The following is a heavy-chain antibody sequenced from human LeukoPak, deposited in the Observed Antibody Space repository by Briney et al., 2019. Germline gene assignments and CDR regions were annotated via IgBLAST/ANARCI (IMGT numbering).Heavy chain of an antibody. Sequence: PGGCLRLSCAASGFTFSEYYMTWIRQAPGKGLEWVSYISGVYDNIFYGNSVKGRFTISRDNAKNTLYLQMNSLRAEDTAVYYCAKEESEITIFGVVIGYFDYWGQGTLVTVSS. CDR3: AKEESEITIFGVVIGYFDY. V-gene: IGHV3-11*01. D-gene: IGHD3-3*01. J-gene: IGHJ4*02. CDR2: ISGVYDNI. CDR1: GFTFSEYY.